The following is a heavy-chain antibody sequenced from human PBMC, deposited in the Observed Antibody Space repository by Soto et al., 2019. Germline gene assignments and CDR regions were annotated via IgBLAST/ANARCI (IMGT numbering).Heavy chain of an antibody. D-gene: IGHD4-17*01. CDR1: GFTFSSYG. Sequence: QVQLVESGGGVVQPGKSLRLSCAASGFTFSSYGMHWVRQAPGKGLEWVAVIWDDGSNKYYADSVKGRFTISRDNSKNTLDLQMNSLRAEDTAVYYCAGGADYGDYVVRAFDIWGQGTMVTVSS. J-gene: IGHJ3*02. CDR3: AGGADYGDYVVRAFDI. V-gene: IGHV3-33*01. CDR2: IWDDGSNK.